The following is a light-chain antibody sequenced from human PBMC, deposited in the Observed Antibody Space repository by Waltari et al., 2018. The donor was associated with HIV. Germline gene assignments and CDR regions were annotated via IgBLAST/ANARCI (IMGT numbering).Light chain of an antibody. V-gene: IGKV3-20*01. J-gene: IGKJ2*01. CDR3: RLCTNLPGYT. CDR2: ATS. Sequence: EVVLTQSPGTLSLSPGERATLSCRASQSFSSNYLAWYQQKPGQAPRLLIYATSSRATGIPDRFSGSGSGTDFTLTISRLEPEDVALYYGRLCTNLPGYTCCQGTKLEI. CDR1: QSFSSNY.